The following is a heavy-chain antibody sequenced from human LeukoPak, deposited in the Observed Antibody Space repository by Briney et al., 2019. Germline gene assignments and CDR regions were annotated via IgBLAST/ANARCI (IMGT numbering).Heavy chain of an antibody. D-gene: IGHD6-13*01. V-gene: IGHV3-21*01. Sequence: KAGGSLRLSCAASGFTFRTYSMEWVRQAPGKGLEWVSSITSSSTYIYYADSMKGRFTISRDNAKNSLYLQMKGLRAEDTAVYYCARAGGYSSSLDSWGQGTLVTVSS. J-gene: IGHJ4*02. CDR1: GFTFRTYS. CDR3: ARAGGYSSSLDS. CDR2: ITSSSTYI.